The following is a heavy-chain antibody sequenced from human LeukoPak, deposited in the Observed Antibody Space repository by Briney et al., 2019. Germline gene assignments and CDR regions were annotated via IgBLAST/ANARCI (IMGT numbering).Heavy chain of an antibody. J-gene: IGHJ4*02. D-gene: IGHD5-24*01. CDR3: ARGIGDGYNYGKYYFDY. Sequence: GGSLRLSCAASGFTFSSYSMNWVRQAPGKGLEWGSSISSSSSYIYYADSVKGRFTISRDNAKNSLYLQMNSLRAEDTAVYYCARGIGDGYNYGKYYFDYWGQGTLVTVSS. CDR2: ISSSSSYI. CDR1: GFTFSSYS. V-gene: IGHV3-21*01.